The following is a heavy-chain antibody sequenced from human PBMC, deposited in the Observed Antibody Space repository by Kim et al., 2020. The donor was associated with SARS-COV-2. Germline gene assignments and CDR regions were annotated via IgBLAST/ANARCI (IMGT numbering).Heavy chain of an antibody. D-gene: IGHD2-21*02. CDR2: IKEDGTET. CDR1: GFTFSRFW. Sequence: GGSLRLSCAASGFTFSRFWMSWVRRAPGKGLEWVANIKEDGTETYYLDSVEGRFTISRDNAKNSLYLQMNSLRAEDTAVYYCTRERVTEKSHFDYWGQGTLVTVSS. CDR3: TRERVTEKSHFDY. V-gene: IGHV3-7*01. J-gene: IGHJ4*02.